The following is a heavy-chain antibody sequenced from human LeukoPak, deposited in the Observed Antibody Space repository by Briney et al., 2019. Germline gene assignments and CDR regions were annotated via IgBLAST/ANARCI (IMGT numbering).Heavy chain of an antibody. J-gene: IGHJ4*02. D-gene: IGHD2-2*01. CDR2: ISSSSTTI. Sequence: PGGSLRLSCAASGFPFSSYSMPWVRQAPGKGLDGLSYISSSSTTIYNADSVRGRFTISRDNAKNSLFLQMNSLRAEDTAVYSCARGGGFCGSTSCYGIDSWGQGTLVTVSS. V-gene: IGHV3-48*01. CDR3: ARGGGFCGSTSCYGIDS. CDR1: GFPFSSYS.